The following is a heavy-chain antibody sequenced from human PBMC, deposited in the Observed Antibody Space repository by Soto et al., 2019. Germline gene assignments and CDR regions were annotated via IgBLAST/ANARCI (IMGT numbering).Heavy chain of an antibody. J-gene: IGHJ4*02. CDR1: GFTFTSYA. CDR2: ISGSGGST. V-gene: IGHV3-23*01. Sequence: EVQLLESGGGLVQPGGSLRLSCAASGFTFTSYAMAWVRQAPGKGLEWVSTISGSGGSTYYADSVKGRFTISRDSSKNTLYLQMNSLRAEDTAVYYCAPTHHPGTTSYFDYWGQGTLVTVSS. CDR3: APTHHPGTTSYFDY. D-gene: IGHD4-17*01.